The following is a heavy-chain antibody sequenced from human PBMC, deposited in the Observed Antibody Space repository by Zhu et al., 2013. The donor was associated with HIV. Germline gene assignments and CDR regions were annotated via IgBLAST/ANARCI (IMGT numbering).Heavy chain of an antibody. V-gene: IGHV1-46*01. J-gene: IGHJ6*03. CDR1: GYNFVDYY. CDR2: ISPSGGNS. CDR3: ARGDGNWFYLYYMDV. Sequence: QVKLVQSGADVKKPGASVKLPCKASGYNFVDYYIHWVRQAPGQGLQWMGVISPSGGNSTYAQMFRGRVSMSRDTSTNTVYMDLSGLRFDDTAVYYCARGDGNWFYLYYMDVWGRGTMITV. D-gene: IGHD3-10*01.